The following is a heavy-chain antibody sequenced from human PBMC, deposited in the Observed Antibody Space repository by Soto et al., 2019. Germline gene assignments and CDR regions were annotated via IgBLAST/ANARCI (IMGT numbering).Heavy chain of an antibody. D-gene: IGHD3-22*01. CDR2: IYHSGST. J-gene: IGHJ4*02. Sequence: QVQLQESGPGLVKPSETLSLTCVVSGGSISSSNWWTWVRQPPGKGLEWIGEIYHSGSTNYIPSLXSXVXIXXDKSKNQFALKLTSVTAADTAVYYCARRDDTSGYGWGQGTLATVSS. V-gene: IGHV4-4*02. CDR1: GGSISSSNW. CDR3: ARRDDTSGYG.